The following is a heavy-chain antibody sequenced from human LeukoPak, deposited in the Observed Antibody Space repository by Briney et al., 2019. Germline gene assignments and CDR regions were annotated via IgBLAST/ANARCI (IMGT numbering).Heavy chain of an antibody. CDR2: ISNSGGAI. V-gene: IGHV3-11*04. CDR3: ARVRGSYSSDS. Sequence: GGSLSLSCAASGFTFSDYYMSWIRQAPGKGLEWVSYISNSGGAIYYADSVKGRFTISRDNAMNSLFLQMNSLRAEDTAVYYCARVRGSYSSDSWGQGTLVTVSS. CDR1: GFTFSDYY. J-gene: IGHJ4*02. D-gene: IGHD1-26*01.